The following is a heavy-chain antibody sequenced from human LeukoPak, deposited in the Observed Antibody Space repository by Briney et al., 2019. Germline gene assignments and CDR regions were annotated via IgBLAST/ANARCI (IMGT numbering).Heavy chain of an antibody. J-gene: IGHJ4*02. CDR1: GYTFTLSH. V-gene: IGHV1-46*01. CDR3: ARLADYSGNHDS. D-gene: IGHD4-23*01. Sequence: ASVKVSCKASGYTFTLSHMHWVRQAPGQGLEWMGIINPSGGSTYYAQKFQGRVTMTRDTSTSTVYMELSSLRSEDTADYYCARLADYSGNHDSWGQGTLVTVSS. CDR2: INPSGGST.